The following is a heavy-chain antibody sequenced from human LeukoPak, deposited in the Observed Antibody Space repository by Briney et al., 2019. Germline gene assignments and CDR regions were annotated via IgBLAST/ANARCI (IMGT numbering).Heavy chain of an antibody. D-gene: IGHD3-10*01. CDR1: GGSFSGYY. J-gene: IGHJ4*02. CDR3: ARNSGQYYYGSGSYKD. V-gene: IGHV4-34*01. CDR2: INHSGST. Sequence: SETLSLTCAVYGGSFSGYYWSWIRQPPGKGLEWIGEINHSGSTNYNPSLKSRVTISVDTSKNQFSLKLSSVTAADTAVYYCARNSGQYYYGSGSYKDWGQGTLVTVSS.